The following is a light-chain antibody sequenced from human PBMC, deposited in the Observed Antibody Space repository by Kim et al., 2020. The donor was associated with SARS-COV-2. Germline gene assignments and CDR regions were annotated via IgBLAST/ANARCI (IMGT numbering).Light chain of an antibody. J-gene: IGKJ4*01. V-gene: IGKV3-20*01. CDR1: QSVSSSY. Sequence: EIVLTQSPGTLSLSPGERATLSCRASQSVSSSYLAWYQQKPGQAPRLLIYGASSRATGIPDRFSGSGSGTDFTLTISRLEPEDFAVYYCEKYSSSATFGGGTKVDIK. CDR3: EKYSSSAT. CDR2: GAS.